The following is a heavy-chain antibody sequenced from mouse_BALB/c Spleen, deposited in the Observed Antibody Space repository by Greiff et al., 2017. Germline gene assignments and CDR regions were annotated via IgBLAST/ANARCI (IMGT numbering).Heavy chain of an antibody. Sequence: VQLKQSGPELVKPGASVKIPCKASGYTFTDYNMDWVKQSHGKSLEWIGDINPNNGGTIYNQKFKGKATLTVDKSSSTAYMELRSLTSEDTAVYYCARGIWDTWFAYWGQGTLVTVSA. V-gene: IGHV1-18*01. D-gene: IGHD4-1*01. CDR1: GYTFTDYN. CDR2: INPNNGGT. CDR3: ARGIWDTWFAY. J-gene: IGHJ3*01.